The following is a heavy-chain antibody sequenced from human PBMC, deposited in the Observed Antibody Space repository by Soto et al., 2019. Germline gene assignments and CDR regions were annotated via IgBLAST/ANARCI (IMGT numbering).Heavy chain of an antibody. J-gene: IGHJ5*02. Sequence: EVQLVQSGAEVKKAGEPLKISCQGSGYSFTNYWVGWVRQIPGRGLEWMGIIHPGDSDTRYSPFFQGQVTISADKSISPAYLQWSSLKASDTAMYYCARHNRYSSTWFEGWFDPWGQGTLVTVSS. D-gene: IGHD6-13*01. CDR1: GYSFTNYW. CDR3: ARHNRYSSTWFEGWFDP. V-gene: IGHV5-51*03. CDR2: IHPGDSDT.